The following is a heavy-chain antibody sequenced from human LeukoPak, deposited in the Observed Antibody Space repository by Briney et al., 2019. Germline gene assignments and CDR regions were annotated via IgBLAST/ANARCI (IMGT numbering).Heavy chain of an antibody. Sequence: PGGSLRLSCAASGFTFSSYAMSWVRQAPGKGVEWGSAISGSGGSTYYADSVKGRFTISRDNSKKTLYLQMNSLRAQHTAVYYCARDRGYSTFDYWGQGTLLTVSS. CDR3: ARDRGYSTFDY. J-gene: IGHJ4*02. D-gene: IGHD4-11*01. CDR2: ISGSGGST. CDR1: GFTFSSYA. V-gene: IGHV3-23*01.